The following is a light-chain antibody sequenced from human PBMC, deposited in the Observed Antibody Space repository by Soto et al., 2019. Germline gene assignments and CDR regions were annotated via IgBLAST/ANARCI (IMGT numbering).Light chain of an antibody. CDR1: SSDVGGYNY. CDR2: DVS. V-gene: IGLV2-14*01. CDR3: SSYTRSSSAFV. J-gene: IGLJ1*01. Sequence: QSVLTQPASVSGSPGQSITISCTGTSSDVGGYNYVSWYQQHPGKAPKLMIYDVSNRPSGVSNRFSGSKSGNTASLTISGLQAEDEADDYCSSYTRSSSAFVFGNGTKVAVL.